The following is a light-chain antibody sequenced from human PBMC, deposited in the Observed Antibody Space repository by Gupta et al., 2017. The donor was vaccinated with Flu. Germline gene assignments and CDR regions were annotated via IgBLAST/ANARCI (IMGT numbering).Light chain of an antibody. V-gene: IGLV1-44*01. CDR3: AAWDDTLNGPV. Sequence: RVSISCSGSSSTIGSNPVNWYQQLPGTAPKLRSYTNNQRPSGVPDRFSGSKSGTSASLAISGLQSEDEADYDGAAWDDTLNGPVCGGGTKLNGL. CDR2: TNN. J-gene: IGLJ2*01. CDR1: SSTIGSNP.